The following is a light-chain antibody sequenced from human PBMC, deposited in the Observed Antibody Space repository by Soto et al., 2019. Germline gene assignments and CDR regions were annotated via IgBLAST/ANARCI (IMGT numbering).Light chain of an antibody. J-gene: IGLJ1*01. Sequence: QSALTQPAFVSWSPGQAITITGTGTSSDIGGYNYVSWYRQHPGKAPKRMIYEVRNRPSEVSNRFSGSKSGNTASLTISGLQAEDEADYYCSSYTSSSILVFGTGTKVTVL. V-gene: IGLV2-14*01. CDR3: SSYTSSSILV. CDR2: EVR. CDR1: SSDIGGYNY.